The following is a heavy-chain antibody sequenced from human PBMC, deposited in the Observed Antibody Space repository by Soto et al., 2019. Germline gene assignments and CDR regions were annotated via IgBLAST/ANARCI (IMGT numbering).Heavy chain of an antibody. CDR2: IHDNVDST. CDR3: AAVEWWRGRI. D-gene: IGHD2-8*01. J-gene: IGHJ3*02. CDR1: GLTVATSA. Sequence: EVQLLESGGGLVQPGGSLRLSCAASGLTVATSAMSWVRQAPGKGLKWVSAIHDNVDSTFYADSVKGRFTISRDSAKNTLYLQMNSLGVEDTAIYYCAAVEWWRGRIWGQGTMVTVSS. V-gene: IGHV3-23*01.